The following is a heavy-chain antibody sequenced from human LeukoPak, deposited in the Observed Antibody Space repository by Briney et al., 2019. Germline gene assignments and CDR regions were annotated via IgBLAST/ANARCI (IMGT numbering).Heavy chain of an antibody. D-gene: IGHD6-19*01. J-gene: IGHJ4*02. Sequence: GESLKISCKGSGYSFTTYWIAWVRQMPGKGLEWMGIIYPGDSDTRYSPSFQGQVTISADKSISTAYLQWSSLKASDTALYYCARPSYSSGWIFDYWGQGTLVTVSS. CDR3: ARPSYSSGWIFDY. V-gene: IGHV5-51*01. CDR1: GYSFTTYW. CDR2: IYPGDSDT.